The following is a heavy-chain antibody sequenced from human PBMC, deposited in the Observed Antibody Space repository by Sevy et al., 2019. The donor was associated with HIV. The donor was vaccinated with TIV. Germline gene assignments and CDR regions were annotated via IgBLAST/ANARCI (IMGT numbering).Heavy chain of an antibody. CDR2: IIPIFGTA. Sequence: ASVKVSCKASGGTFSSYAISWVRQAPGQGLEWMGGIIPIFGTANYAQKFQGRVTITADESTSTAYMELSSLRSEDTAVYYCARGPRSRYYYYYMDVWGKGTTVTVSS. V-gene: IGHV1-69*13. CDR3: ARGPRSRYYYYYMDV. J-gene: IGHJ6*03. CDR1: GGTFSSYA.